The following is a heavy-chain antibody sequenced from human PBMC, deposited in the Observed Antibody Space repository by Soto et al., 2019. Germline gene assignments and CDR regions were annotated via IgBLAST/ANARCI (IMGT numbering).Heavy chain of an antibody. CDR2: INSDGSST. CDR1: GFTFSSYW. Sequence: GGSLRLSCAASGFTFSSYWMHWVRQAPGKGLVWVSRINSDGSSTSYADSVKGRFTISRDNAKNTLYLQMNSLRAEDTAVYYCARGRITIFGVVINWGQGTLVTVSS. D-gene: IGHD3-3*01. V-gene: IGHV3-74*01. CDR3: ARGRITIFGVVIN. J-gene: IGHJ4*02.